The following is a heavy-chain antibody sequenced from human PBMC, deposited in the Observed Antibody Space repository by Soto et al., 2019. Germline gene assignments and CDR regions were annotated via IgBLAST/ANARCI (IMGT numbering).Heavy chain of an antibody. J-gene: IGHJ5*02. Sequence: EVQLVESGGGLVQPGRSLRLSCAASGFTFDDYAMHWVRQAPGKGLEWVSGISWNSGSIGYADSVKGRFTISRDSAKNSLYLQMNSLRAEDTALYYCAKGASTKWNDVNRSGAWGQGTLVTVSS. CDR3: AKGASTKWNDVNRSGA. V-gene: IGHV3-9*01. D-gene: IGHD1-20*01. CDR1: GFTFDDYA. CDR2: ISWNSGSI.